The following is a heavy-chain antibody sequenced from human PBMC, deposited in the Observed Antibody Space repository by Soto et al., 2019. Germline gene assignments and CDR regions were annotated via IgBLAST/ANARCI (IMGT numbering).Heavy chain of an antibody. Sequence: SETLSLTCTVSGFSISSYYWILIRQPPGKGLEWIGYIYYSGSTNYNPSLKSRVTISVDTSKNQFSLKLSSVTAADTAVYYCARSYRRYCSGGSCYSYYYYYMDVWGKGTTVTVSS. CDR2: IYYSGST. CDR1: GFSISSYY. V-gene: IGHV4-59*01. J-gene: IGHJ6*03. D-gene: IGHD2-15*01. CDR3: ARSYRRYCSGGSCYSYYYYYMDV.